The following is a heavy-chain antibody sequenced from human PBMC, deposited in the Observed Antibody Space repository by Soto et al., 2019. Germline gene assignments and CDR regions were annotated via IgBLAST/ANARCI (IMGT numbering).Heavy chain of an antibody. CDR2: ISAYNGNT. CDR3: ARGWVAAAGTYNWFDP. J-gene: IGHJ5*02. V-gene: IGHV1-18*01. D-gene: IGHD6-13*01. Sequence: EASVKVSCKASGYTFTSYGISWVRQAPGQGLEWMGWISAYNGNTNYAQKLQGRVTMTTDTSTSTAYMELRSLRSDDTAVYYCARGWVAAAGTYNWFDPWGQGTLVTVSS. CDR1: GYTFTSYG.